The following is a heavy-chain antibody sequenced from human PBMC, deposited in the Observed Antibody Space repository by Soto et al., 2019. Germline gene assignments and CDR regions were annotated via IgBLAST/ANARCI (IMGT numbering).Heavy chain of an antibody. J-gene: IGHJ4*02. V-gene: IGHV3-23*01. CDR1: GFTFNSYA. CDR3: AKDRRDGYTYLPSGLEY. D-gene: IGHD5-12*01. Sequence: EVQLLESGGGLVQPGGSLRLSCAASGFTFNSYAMSWVRQAPGKGLEWVSVISGSGGTTDYADSVKGRFTISRDNSKNTLYLQMNSLRAEDTAVYYCAKDRRDGYTYLPSGLEYWGQGTLVTVSS. CDR2: ISGSGGTT.